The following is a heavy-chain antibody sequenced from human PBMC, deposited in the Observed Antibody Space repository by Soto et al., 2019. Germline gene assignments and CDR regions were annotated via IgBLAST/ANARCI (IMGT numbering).Heavy chain of an antibody. J-gene: IGHJ4*02. CDR1: GFTVSNYA. CDR3: AKKSTDSSGYSAY. V-gene: IGHV3-23*01. CDR2: ISGSGGSS. Sequence: EVQLLESGGGLVQPGGSRRLSCATSGFTVSNYAMSWVRQAPGKGLEWVSGISGSGGSSYYADSVKGRFTISRDNSKNTLNLQMDSLRAEDTAVYYCAKKSTDSSGYSAYWGQGTVVTVSS. D-gene: IGHD2-2*01.